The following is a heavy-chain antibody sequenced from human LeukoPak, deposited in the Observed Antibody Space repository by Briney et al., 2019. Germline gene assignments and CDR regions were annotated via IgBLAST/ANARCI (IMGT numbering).Heavy chain of an antibody. CDR3: ARRRYYYDSSGYYTAYYFDY. CDR1: GYTFTSYY. D-gene: IGHD3-22*01. Sequence: EVSVKVSCRASGYTFTSYYMHWVRQAPGQGLEWMGVINPSGGSTSYAQKFQGRVTMTRDTSTSTVYMELSSLRSEDTAVYYCARRRYYYDSSGYYTAYYFDYWGQGTLVTVSS. J-gene: IGHJ4*02. V-gene: IGHV1-46*01. CDR2: INPSGGST.